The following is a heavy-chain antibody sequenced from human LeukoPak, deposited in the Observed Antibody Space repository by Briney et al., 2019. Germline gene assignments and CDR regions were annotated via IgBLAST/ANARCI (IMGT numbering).Heavy chain of an antibody. CDR1: GFTFSSYA. CDR3: TRGGERQLWLDY. J-gene: IGHJ4*02. V-gene: IGHV3-30*04. CDR2: ISYDGSNK. D-gene: IGHD5-18*01. Sequence: GRSLRLSCAASGFTFSSYAMHWVRQAPGKGLEWVAVISYDGSNKYYADSVKGRFTISRDNSKNTLYLQKNSLRAEDTAVYYCTRGGERQLWLDYWGQGTLVTVSS.